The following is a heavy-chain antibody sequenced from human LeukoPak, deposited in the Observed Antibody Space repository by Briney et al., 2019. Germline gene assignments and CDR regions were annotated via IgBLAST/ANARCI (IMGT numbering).Heavy chain of an antibody. CDR1: GYSISNGYY. CDR2: IYYSGST. CDR3: ARVGSGYQIYYFNY. J-gene: IGHJ4*02. V-gene: IGHV4-59*01. D-gene: IGHD5-12*01. Sequence: SETLSLTCTVSGYSISNGYYWGWIRQPPGKGLEWIGYIYYSGSTNYNPSLKSRVTISVDTSKNQFSLKLSSVTAADTAVYYCARVGSGYQIYYFNYWGQGTLVTVSS.